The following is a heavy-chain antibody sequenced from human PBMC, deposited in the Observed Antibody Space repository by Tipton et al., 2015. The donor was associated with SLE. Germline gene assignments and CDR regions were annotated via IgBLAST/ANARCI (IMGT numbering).Heavy chain of an antibody. V-gene: IGHV4-59*08. D-gene: IGHD3-22*01. CDR1: GGSISSYY. Sequence: TLSLTCTVSGGSISSYYWSWIRQPPGKGLEWIGYIYYSGSTNYNPSLKSRVTISVDTSKNQFSLKLSSVTAADTAVYYCARTGLDSYDSSGPWWYFDLWGRGTLVTVSS. CDR3: ARTGLDSYDSSGPWWYFDL. CDR2: IYYSGST. J-gene: IGHJ2*01.